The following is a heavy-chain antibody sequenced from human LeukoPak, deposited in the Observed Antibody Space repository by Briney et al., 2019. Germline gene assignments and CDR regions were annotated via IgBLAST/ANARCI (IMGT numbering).Heavy chain of an antibody. V-gene: IGHV3-30-3*01. J-gene: IGHJ4*02. CDR2: ISYDGSNK. CDR3: AKDQLYYDFWSGYYKEAYFDY. Sequence: GRSLRLSCAASGFTFSSYAMHWVRQAPGKGLEWVAVISYDGSNKYYADSVKGRFTISRDNSKSTLYLQMNSLRAEDTAVYYCAKDQLYYDFWSGYYKEAYFDYWGQGTLVTVSS. D-gene: IGHD3-3*01. CDR1: GFTFSSYA.